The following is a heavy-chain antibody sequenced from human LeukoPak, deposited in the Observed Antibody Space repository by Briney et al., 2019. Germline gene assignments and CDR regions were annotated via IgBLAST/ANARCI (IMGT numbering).Heavy chain of an antibody. V-gene: IGHV4-30-4*01. CDR2: IYYSGST. D-gene: IGHD2-15*01. Sequence: PSETLSLTCTVSGGSISSGDYYWSWIRQPPGKGLEWIGYIYYSGSTYYNSSLKSRVTISVDTSKNQFSLKLSSVTAADTAVYYCARECDCSGGSCYHNWFDPWGQGTLVTVSS. CDR1: GGSISSGDYY. J-gene: IGHJ5*02. CDR3: ARECDCSGGSCYHNWFDP.